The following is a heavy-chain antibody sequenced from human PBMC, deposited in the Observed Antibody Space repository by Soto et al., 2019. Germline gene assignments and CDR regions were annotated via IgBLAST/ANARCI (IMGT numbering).Heavy chain of an antibody. V-gene: IGHV1-69*01. CDR3: ARQGGVATTYYFDY. Sequence: QVQLVQSGAEVKKPGSSVKVSCKASGDTFSSYAISWVRQAPGQGLEWMGGIIPIFGTANYAQKFQGRVTITADESTSTAYMELSSLRSEDTAVYYCARQGGVATTYYFDYWGQGTLVTVSS. CDR2: IIPIFGTA. J-gene: IGHJ4*02. CDR1: GDTFSSYA. D-gene: IGHD5-12*01.